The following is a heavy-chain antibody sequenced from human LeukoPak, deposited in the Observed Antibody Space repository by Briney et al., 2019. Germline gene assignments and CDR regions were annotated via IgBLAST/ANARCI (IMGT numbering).Heavy chain of an antibody. J-gene: IGHJ4*02. D-gene: IGHD6-13*01. CDR3: ASTGGSSWSAADY. CDR2: INHSGST. Sequence: SETLSLTCAVYGGSFSGYYWSWIRQPPGKGPEWIGEINHSGSTNYNPSLKSRVTISVDTSKNQFSLKLSSVTAADTAVYYCASTGGSSWSAADYWGQGTLVTVSS. V-gene: IGHV4-34*01. CDR1: GGSFSGYY.